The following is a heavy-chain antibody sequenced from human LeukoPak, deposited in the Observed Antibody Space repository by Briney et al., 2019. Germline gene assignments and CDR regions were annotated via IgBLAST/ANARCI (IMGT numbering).Heavy chain of an antibody. CDR1: GGSISSGGYY. Sequence: PSETLSLTCTVSGGSISSGGYYWSWIRQHPGKGLEWIGYIYYSGSTYYNPSLKSRVTISVDTSKNQFSLKLSSVTAADTAVYYCAGGYGGNSRWHINTFDPWGQGTLVTVSS. CDR2: IYYSGST. D-gene: IGHD4-23*01. V-gene: IGHV4-31*03. CDR3: AGGYGGNSRWHINTFDP. J-gene: IGHJ5*02.